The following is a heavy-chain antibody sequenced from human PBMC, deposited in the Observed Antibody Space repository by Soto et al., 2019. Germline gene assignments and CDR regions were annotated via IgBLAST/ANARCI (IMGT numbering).Heavy chain of an antibody. J-gene: IGHJ6*02. D-gene: IGHD3-3*01. CDR2: ISAYNGNT. CDR1: GYTFTSYG. CDR3: ASGAYDFWTHRGYYYYGMDV. V-gene: IGHV1-18*04. Sequence: ASVKVSCKASGYTFTSYGISWVRQAPGQGLEWMGWISAYNGNTNYAQKLQGRVTMTTDTSTSTAYMELRSLRSADTAVYYCASGAYDFWTHRGYYYYGMDVWGQGTTVTVSS.